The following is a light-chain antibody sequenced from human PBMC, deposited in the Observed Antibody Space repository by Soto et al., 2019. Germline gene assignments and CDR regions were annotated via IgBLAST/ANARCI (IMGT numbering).Light chain of an antibody. J-gene: IGKJ5*01. CDR3: QQYGSSPLIS. Sequence: VLTQSPGTLSLSPGESATLSCRASQTVSITYLTCYQQKPGQAPRLLIFGASKRATGIPDRFSGSGSGRDFTLTISGLEPEDFAVYYCQQYGSSPLISFGQGTRLEI. CDR1: QTVSITY. CDR2: GAS. V-gene: IGKV3-20*01.